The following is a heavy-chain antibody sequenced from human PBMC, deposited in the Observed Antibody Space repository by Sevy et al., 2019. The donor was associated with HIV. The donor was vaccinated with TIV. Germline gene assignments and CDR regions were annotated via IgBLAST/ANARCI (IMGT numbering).Heavy chain of an antibody. CDR1: GYSINSGYY. Sequence: SETLSLTCAVSGYSINSGYYWGWIRQPPGKGLEWIGNVYHSGSTYYNPSLKSRLTMSADTSKNQFSLKLSSVTAADTAVYYCARWYGVNSAFDIWGQGTIVTVSS. V-gene: IGHV4-38-2*01. J-gene: IGHJ3*02. CDR2: VYHSGST. D-gene: IGHD4-17*01. CDR3: ARWYGVNSAFDI.